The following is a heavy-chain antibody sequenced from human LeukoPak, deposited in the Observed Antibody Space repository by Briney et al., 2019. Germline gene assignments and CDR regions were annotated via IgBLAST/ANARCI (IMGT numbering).Heavy chain of an antibody. Sequence: GASVEVSCKASGYTCTSYDINWVRQATGQGLEWMGWMNPNSGNTGYAQKFQGRVTMTRNTSISTAYMELSSLRSEDTAVYYCARALWFGELFADYWGQGTLVTVSS. J-gene: IGHJ4*02. CDR3: ARALWFGELFADY. D-gene: IGHD3-10*01. CDR1: GYTCTSYD. V-gene: IGHV1-8*01. CDR2: MNPNSGNT.